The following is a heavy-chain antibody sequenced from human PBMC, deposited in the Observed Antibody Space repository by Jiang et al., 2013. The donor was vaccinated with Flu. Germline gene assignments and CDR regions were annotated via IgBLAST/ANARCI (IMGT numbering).Heavy chain of an antibody. CDR2: INHSGST. J-gene: IGHJ6*02. Sequence: LLKPSETLSLTCAVYGGSFSGYYWSWIRQPPGKGLEWIGEINHSGSTNYNPSLKSRVTISVDTSKNQFSLKLSSVTAADTAVYYCARGTEQWLVRRSYYYYGMDVWGQGTTVTVSS. CDR3: ARGTEQWLVRRSYYYYGMDV. D-gene: IGHD6-19*01. CDR1: GGSFSGYY. V-gene: IGHV4-34*01.